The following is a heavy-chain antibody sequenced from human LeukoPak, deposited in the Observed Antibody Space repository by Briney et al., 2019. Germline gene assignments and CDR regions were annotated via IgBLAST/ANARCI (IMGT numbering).Heavy chain of an antibody. V-gene: IGHV3-23*01. Sequence: GGSLRLSCAASGFTFSSYAMSWVRQAPGKGLEWVSTISGSGGSTYSADPVKGRFTISRDSSKNTLYLQMNSLRVEDTAVYYCARGPPYSGSSHFDYWGQGTLVTVSS. CDR3: ARGPPYSGSSHFDY. D-gene: IGHD1-26*01. J-gene: IGHJ4*02. CDR1: GFTFSSYA. CDR2: ISGSGGST.